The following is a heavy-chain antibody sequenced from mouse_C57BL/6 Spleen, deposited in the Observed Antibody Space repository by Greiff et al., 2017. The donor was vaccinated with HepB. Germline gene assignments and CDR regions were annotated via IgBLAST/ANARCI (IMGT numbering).Heavy chain of an antibody. D-gene: IGHD3-2*01. CDR3: ARKSDRAYYFDY. CDR1: GYAFSSYW. J-gene: IGHJ2*01. CDR2: IYPGDGDT. V-gene: IGHV1-80*01. Sequence: QVQLQQSGAELVKPGASVKISCKASGYAFSSYWMNWVKQRPGKGLEWIGQIYPGDGDTNYNGKFKGKATLTADKSSSTAYMQLSSLTSEDSAVYFCARKSDRAYYFDYWGQGTTLTVSS.